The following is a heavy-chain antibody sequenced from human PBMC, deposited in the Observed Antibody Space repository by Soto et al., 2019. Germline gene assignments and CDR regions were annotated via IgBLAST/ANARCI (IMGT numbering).Heavy chain of an antibody. V-gene: IGHV4-34*01. CDR1: GGSFSGYY. Sequence: QVQLQQWGAGLLKPSETLSLTCAVYGGSFSGYYWSWIRQPPGKGLEWIGEINHSGSTNYNPSLKRRVTISVDTSKNQFSLKLSSVTAADTAVYYCASFTYGDYGGNWFDPWGQGTLVTVSS. CDR3: ASFTYGDYGGNWFDP. J-gene: IGHJ5*02. CDR2: INHSGST. D-gene: IGHD4-17*01.